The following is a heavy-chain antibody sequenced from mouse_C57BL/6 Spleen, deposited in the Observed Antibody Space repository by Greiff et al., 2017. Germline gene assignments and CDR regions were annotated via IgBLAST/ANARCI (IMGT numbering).Heavy chain of an antibody. J-gene: IGHJ4*01. CDR2: INPSNGGT. Sequence: VQLQQPGTELVKPGASVKLSCKASGYTFTSYWMHWVKQRPGQGLEWIGNINPSNGGTNYNEKFKSKATLTVDKSSSTAYMQLSSLTSEDSAVYYCEKCHYYGGGAMDYWGKGTSVTVSS. D-gene: IGHD1-2*01. CDR3: EKCHYYGGGAMDY. CDR1: GYTFTSYW. V-gene: IGHV1-53*01.